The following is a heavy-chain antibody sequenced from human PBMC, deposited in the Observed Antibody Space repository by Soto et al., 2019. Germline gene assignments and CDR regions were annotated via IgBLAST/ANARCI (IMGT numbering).Heavy chain of an antibody. V-gene: IGHV3-33*01. Sequence: GGSLRLSCAASGFTFSSYGMHWVRQAPGKGLEWVAVIWYDGTNKYYVDSVKGRFTISKDNSKNTLYLQMNSLRAEDTAIYYCARDIGDQNSTSTDAFDIWGHGTMVTVSS. D-gene: IGHD3-16*02. CDR3: ARDIGDQNSTSTDAFDI. CDR2: IWYDGTNK. J-gene: IGHJ3*02. CDR1: GFTFSSYG.